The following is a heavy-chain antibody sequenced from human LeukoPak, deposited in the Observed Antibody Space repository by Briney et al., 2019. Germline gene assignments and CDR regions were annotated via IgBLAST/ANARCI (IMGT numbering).Heavy chain of an antibody. CDR3: AKQMVERPHYYYMDV. V-gene: IGHV3-30*02. CDR1: GFIFSSFG. J-gene: IGHJ6*03. Sequence: GGSLKLSCAASGFIFSSFGMHWVRQAPGKGLEWVAFIQDDESNKFYADSVKGRFTISRDNSKNTLFLQMNSLRPEDTALYYCAKQMVERPHYYYMDVWGKGTTVTVSS. D-gene: IGHD2-15*01. CDR2: IQDDESNK.